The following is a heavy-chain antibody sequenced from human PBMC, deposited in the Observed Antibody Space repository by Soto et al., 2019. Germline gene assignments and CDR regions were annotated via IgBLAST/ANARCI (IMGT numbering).Heavy chain of an antibody. Sequence: QVQLVESGGGVVQPGRSLRLSCAASGFTFSSYGMHWVRQAPGKGLEWVAVISYDGSNKYYADSVKGRFTISRDNSKNTLYLQMNSLRAEDTAVYYCARPRADYYYYGMDVWGQGTTVTVSS. CDR1: GFTFSSYG. CDR2: ISYDGSNK. D-gene: IGHD6-19*01. CDR3: ARPRADYYYYGMDV. J-gene: IGHJ6*02. V-gene: IGHV3-30*03.